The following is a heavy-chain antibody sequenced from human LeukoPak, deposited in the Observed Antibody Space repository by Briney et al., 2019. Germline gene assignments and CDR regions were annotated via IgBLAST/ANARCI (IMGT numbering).Heavy chain of an antibody. CDR2: VSGNGGNT. J-gene: IGHJ4*02. CDR3: AKPPSGWTRGWFDY. Sequence: GGSLRLSCAASGFTFRSYAMSWVRQAPGKGLEWVSAVSGNGGNTYYTDSVKGRFTISRDNSKNTLYLQMTSLRAADTAVYHCAKPPSGWTRGWFDYWGQGTLVTVSS. CDR1: GFTFRSYA. D-gene: IGHD6-19*01. V-gene: IGHV3-23*01.